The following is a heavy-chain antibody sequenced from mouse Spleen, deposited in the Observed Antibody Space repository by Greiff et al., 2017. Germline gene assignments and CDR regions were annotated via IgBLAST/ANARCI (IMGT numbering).Heavy chain of an antibody. CDR1: GYSITSGYY. Sequence: EVKLQESGPGLVKPSQSLSLTCSVTGYSITSGYYWNWIRQFPGNKLEWMGYISYDGSNNYNPSLKNRISITRDTSKNQFFLKLNSVTTEDTATYYCARENYDYVWFAYWGQGTLVTVSA. J-gene: IGHJ3*01. D-gene: IGHD2-4*01. CDR3: ARENYDYVWFAY. V-gene: IGHV3-6*01. CDR2: ISYDGSN.